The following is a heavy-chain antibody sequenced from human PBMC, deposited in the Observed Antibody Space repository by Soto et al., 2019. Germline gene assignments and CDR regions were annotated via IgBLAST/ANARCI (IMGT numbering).Heavy chain of an antibody. Sequence: GESLKISCKVSGYTFTSFWIAWVRQMPGKGLEWMGRIDPSDSYTNYNPSFQGHVTISSARSITTALLEWSALRASDTAMYYCARLNSSTWFLDQWGKGNLGTVSA. J-gene: IGHJ5*02. CDR2: IDPSDSYT. D-gene: IGHD3-10*01. CDR3: ARLNSSTWFLDQ. CDR1: GYTFTSFW. V-gene: IGHV5-10-1*01.